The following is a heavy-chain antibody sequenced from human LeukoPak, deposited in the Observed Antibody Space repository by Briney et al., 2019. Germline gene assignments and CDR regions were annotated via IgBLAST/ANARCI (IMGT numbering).Heavy chain of an antibody. V-gene: IGHV1-2*02. Sequence: ASVKVSCKASGYTFTGYYMHWVRQAPGQGLEWMGWINPNSGGTNYAQKFQGRVTLTRDTSISTAYMELSRLRSDDTAVYYCARDGHRRYHYDSRGREDAFDIWGQGTMVTVSS. CDR3: ARDGHRRYHYDSRGREDAFDI. J-gene: IGHJ3*02. CDR2: INPNSGGT. D-gene: IGHD3-22*01. CDR1: GYTFTGYY.